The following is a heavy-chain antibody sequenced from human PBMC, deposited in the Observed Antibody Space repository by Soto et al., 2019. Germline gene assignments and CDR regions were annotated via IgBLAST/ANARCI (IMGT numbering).Heavy chain of an antibody. CDR3: ARGPSGYYYDSSGYPGPYYYYYGMDV. CDR2: IYYSGST. J-gene: IGHJ6*02. CDR1: GGSVSSGSYY. V-gene: IGHV4-61*01. Sequence: ASETLSLTCTVSGGSVSSGSYYWSWIRQPPGKGLEWIGYIYYSGSTNYNPSLKSRVTISVDTSKNQFSLKLSSVTAADTAVYYCARGPSGYYYDSSGYPGPYYYYYGMDVWGQGTTVTLS. D-gene: IGHD3-22*01.